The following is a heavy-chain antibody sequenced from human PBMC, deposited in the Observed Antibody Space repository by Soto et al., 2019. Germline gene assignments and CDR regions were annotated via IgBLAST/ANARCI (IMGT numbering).Heavy chain of an antibody. J-gene: IGHJ4*02. Sequence: QVQLVESGGGVVQPGRSLRLSCAASGFTFSSYAMHWVRQAPGKGLEWVAVISYDGSNKYYADSVKGRFTISRDNSKNTLYLQMNSLRAEDTAVYYCARCPGDMAYYFDYWGQGTLVTVSS. CDR3: ARCPGDMAYYFDY. CDR1: GFTFSSYA. CDR2: ISYDGSNK. V-gene: IGHV3-30-3*01. D-gene: IGHD3-16*01.